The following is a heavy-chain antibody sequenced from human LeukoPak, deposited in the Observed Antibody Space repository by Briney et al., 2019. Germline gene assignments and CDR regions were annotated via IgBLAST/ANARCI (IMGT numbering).Heavy chain of an antibody. CDR3: AKIPYYYDSSGYRRNFDY. V-gene: IGHV3-30*18. J-gene: IGHJ4*02. CDR2: ISYDGSNK. CDR1: GFTFSSYG. Sequence: GGSLRLSCAASGFTFSSYGMRWVRQAPGKGLEWMAVISYDGSNKYYADSVKGRFTISRDNSKNTLYLQMNSLRAEDTAVYYCAKIPYYYDSSGYRRNFDYWGQGTLVTVSS. D-gene: IGHD3-22*01.